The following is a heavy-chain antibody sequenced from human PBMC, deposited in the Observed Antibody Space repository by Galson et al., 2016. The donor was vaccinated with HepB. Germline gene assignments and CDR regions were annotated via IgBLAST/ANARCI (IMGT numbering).Heavy chain of an antibody. CDR2: ISSSGGDT. CDR1: GFTFSSYA. Sequence: SLRLSCAASGFTFSSYAMTWVRQAPGKGLEWVSAISSSGGDTLYADSVKGRFTISRDNSKNTLWLQVNSLRVEGTAVYFCAKLRRQWLDFDHWGQGALVTVSS. J-gene: IGHJ4*02. V-gene: IGHV3-23*01. D-gene: IGHD6-19*01. CDR3: AKLRRQWLDFDH.